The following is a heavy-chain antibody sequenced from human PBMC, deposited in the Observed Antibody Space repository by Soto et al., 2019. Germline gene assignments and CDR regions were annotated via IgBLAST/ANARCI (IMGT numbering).Heavy chain of an antibody. D-gene: IGHD4-17*01. J-gene: IGHJ2*01. CDR3: ATDVVGYIYGVARR. CDR2: IDVGSGNA. CDR1: GYTFSTCV. Sequence: TVKDYCKTYGYTFSTCVVHWVRQAGGHRLQWKGWIDVGSGNANYAQMLQERVTISRDMSTSTAYILPISLRPEDTAFYYCATDVVGYIYGVARRWGR. V-gene: IGHV1-58*01.